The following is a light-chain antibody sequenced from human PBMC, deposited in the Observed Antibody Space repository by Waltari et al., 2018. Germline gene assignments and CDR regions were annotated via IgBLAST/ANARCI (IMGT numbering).Light chain of an antibody. Sequence: SYVLTQPPSVSVAPGQPARITCGGNNIGSKSVHWYQQKPGQAPVLVVYDDSDRPSGIPGRFSGSNSGNTATLTISRVEAGDEADYYCQVWDSSSDHRVFGGGTKLTVL. J-gene: IGLJ3*02. CDR1: NIGSKS. CDR3: QVWDSSSDHRV. V-gene: IGLV3-21*02. CDR2: DDS.